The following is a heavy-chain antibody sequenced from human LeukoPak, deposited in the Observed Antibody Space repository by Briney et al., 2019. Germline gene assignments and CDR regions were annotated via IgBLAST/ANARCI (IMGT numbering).Heavy chain of an antibody. D-gene: IGHD6-13*01. V-gene: IGHV1-2*02. CDR2: INPKNAAT. Sequence: ASVTVSCKASGYTFTGHYMHWVRQAPGQGLEWMGWINPKNAATNYAQKFQGRVTMTRDTSSGTVYMELSSLSSDDTAVYYCARTLYIAAAPGGLDYWGQGTLVTVSS. J-gene: IGHJ4*02. CDR3: ARTLYIAAAPGGLDY. CDR1: GYTFTGHY.